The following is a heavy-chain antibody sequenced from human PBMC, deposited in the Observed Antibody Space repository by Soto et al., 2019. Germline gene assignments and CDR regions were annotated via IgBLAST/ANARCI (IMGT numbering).Heavy chain of an antibody. J-gene: IGHJ4*02. D-gene: IGHD2-15*01. Sequence: QVQLVQSGAEVKKPGSSVKVSCKASGGTFSSYAISWVRQAPGQGIEWMGGIIPIFGTANYAQKIQGRVTITADESTSTAYMVMSSLRSEDLAVYYCARDGGGYSPFDCWGQGTLVTVSS. CDR3: ARDGGGYSPFDC. V-gene: IGHV1-69*01. CDR1: GGTFSSYA. CDR2: IIPIFGTA.